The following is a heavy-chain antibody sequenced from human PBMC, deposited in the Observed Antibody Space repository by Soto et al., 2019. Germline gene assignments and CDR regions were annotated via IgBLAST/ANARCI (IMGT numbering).Heavy chain of an antibody. Sequence: GASVKVSCKASGYTFTSYDINWVRQATGQGLEWMGWMNPNSGNTGYAQKFQGRVTMTRNTSISTAYMELSSLRSEDTVVYYCARGVYCSGGSCSLVDYWGQGTLVTVSS. CDR3: ARGVYCSGGSCSLVDY. J-gene: IGHJ4*02. D-gene: IGHD2-15*01. V-gene: IGHV1-8*02. CDR1: GYTFTSYD. CDR2: MNPNSGNT.